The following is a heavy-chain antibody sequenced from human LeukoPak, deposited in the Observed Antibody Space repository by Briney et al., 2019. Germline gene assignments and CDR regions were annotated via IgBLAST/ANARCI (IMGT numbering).Heavy chain of an antibody. D-gene: IGHD3-10*01. V-gene: IGHV3-23*01. J-gene: IGHJ4*02. CDR3: AKDDLDYGSGSSGSPSDY. CDR1: GFTFSSYA. Sequence: QPGGSLRLSCAASGFTFSSYAMSWVRQAPGKGLEWVSAISGSGGSTYYADSVKGRFTISRDNSKNTLYLQMNSLRAEDTAVYYCAKDDLDYGSGSSGSPSDYWGQGTLVTVSS. CDR2: ISGSGGST.